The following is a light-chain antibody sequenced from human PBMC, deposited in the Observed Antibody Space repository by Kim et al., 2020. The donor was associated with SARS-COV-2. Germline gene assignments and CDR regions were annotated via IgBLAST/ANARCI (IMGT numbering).Light chain of an antibody. V-gene: IGLV2-8*01. Sequence: QSALTQPPSASGSPGQSVTISCTGTGSDVGGYNYVSWYQQHPGKAPKLMIYEVSKRPSGVPDRFSGSKSGNTASLTVSGLQAEDEADYYCSSYAGSNTYVFGSGTQVTVL. CDR3: SSYAGSNTYV. J-gene: IGLJ1*01. CDR1: GSDVGGYNY. CDR2: EVS.